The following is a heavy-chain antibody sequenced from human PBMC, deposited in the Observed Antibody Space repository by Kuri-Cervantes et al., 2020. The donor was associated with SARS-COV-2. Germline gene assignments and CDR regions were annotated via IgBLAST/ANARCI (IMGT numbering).Heavy chain of an antibody. CDR3: ASPLIAAAGRLPSYGMDV. D-gene: IGHD6-13*01. Sequence: ASVKVSCKASGYTFTSYGISWVRQAPGQGLEWMGWISAYNGNTNYAQKLQGGVTMTTDTSTSTAYMELRSLRSDDTAVYYCASPLIAAAGRLPSYGMDVWGQGTTVTVSS. CDR2: ISAYNGNT. V-gene: IGHV1-18*01. CDR1: GYTFTSYG. J-gene: IGHJ6*02.